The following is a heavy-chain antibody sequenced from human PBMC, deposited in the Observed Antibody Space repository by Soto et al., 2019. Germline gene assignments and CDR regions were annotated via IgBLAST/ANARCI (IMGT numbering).Heavy chain of an antibody. Sequence: SETLSLTCAVYGGSFSGYYWSWIRQPPGKGLEWIGEINRSGSTNYNPSLKSRVTISVDTSKNQFSLKLSSVTAADTAVYYCSRGGSSWYTLPFDYWGQGTLVTVSS. CDR3: SRGGSSWYTLPFDY. J-gene: IGHJ4*02. CDR1: GGSFSGYY. V-gene: IGHV4-34*01. CDR2: INRSGST. D-gene: IGHD6-13*01.